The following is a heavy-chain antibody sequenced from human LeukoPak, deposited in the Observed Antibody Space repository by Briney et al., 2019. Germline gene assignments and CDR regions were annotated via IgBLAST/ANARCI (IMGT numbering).Heavy chain of an antibody. CDR1: GGTFSSYA. J-gene: IGHJ5*02. Sequence: GASVKVSCKASGGTFSSYAISWVRQAPGQALDWMEGIIPIFGTANYAQKFQGRVTITADKSTRTAYMELSSLRSEDTAVYYCARYRRIAAAGISWFDPWGQGTLVTVSS. V-gene: IGHV1-69*06. CDR2: IIPIFGTA. CDR3: ARYRRIAAAGISWFDP. D-gene: IGHD6-13*01.